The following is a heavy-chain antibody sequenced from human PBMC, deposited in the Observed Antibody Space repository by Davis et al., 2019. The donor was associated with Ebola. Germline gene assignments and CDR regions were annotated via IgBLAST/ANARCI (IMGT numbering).Heavy chain of an antibody. Sequence: MPSETLSLTCTVSGGSISSYYWSWIRQPPGKGLEWIGYIYYSGSTYYNPSLKSRVTISVDTSKNQFSLKLSSVTAADTAVYYCARHDYIWGSYRLWYNWFDPWGQGTLVTVSS. CDR3: ARHDYIWGSYRLWYNWFDP. V-gene: IGHV4-59*08. CDR2: IYYSGST. D-gene: IGHD3-16*02. CDR1: GGSISSYY. J-gene: IGHJ5*02.